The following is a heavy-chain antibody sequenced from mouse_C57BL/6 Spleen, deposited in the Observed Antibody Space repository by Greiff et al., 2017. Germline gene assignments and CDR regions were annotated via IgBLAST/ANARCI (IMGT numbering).Heavy chain of an antibody. V-gene: IGHV1-15*01. D-gene: IGHD1-2*01. CDR3: TSYGVYYAMDY. J-gene: IGHJ4*01. CDR2: IDPETGGT. CDR1: GYTFTDYV. Sequence: QVQLQQSGAELVRPGASVTLSCKASGYTFTDYVMHWVKQTPVHGLEWIGAIDPETGGTAYNQKFKGKAILTADKSSSTAYMELRSLTSEDSAVYYCTSYGVYYAMDYWGQGTSVTVSS.